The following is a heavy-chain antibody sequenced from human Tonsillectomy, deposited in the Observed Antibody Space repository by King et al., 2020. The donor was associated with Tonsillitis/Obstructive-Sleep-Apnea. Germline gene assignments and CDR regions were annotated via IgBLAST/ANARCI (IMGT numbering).Heavy chain of an antibody. CDR1: GFTFSSYG. CDR3: ANLGYDFWSGYYGMDV. Sequence: HVQLVESGGGVVQPGRSLRLSCAASGFTFSSYGMHWVRQAPGKGLEWVAVISYDGSNKYYADSVKGRFTISRDYSKNTLYLQMNSLRAEDTAVYYCANLGYDFWSGYYGMDVWGQGTTVTVSS. CDR2: ISYDGSNK. J-gene: IGHJ6*02. V-gene: IGHV3-30*18. D-gene: IGHD3-3*01.